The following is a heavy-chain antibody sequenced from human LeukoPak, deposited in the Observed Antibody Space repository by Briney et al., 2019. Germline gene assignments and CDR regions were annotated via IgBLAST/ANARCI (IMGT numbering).Heavy chain of an antibody. D-gene: IGHD6-13*01. CDR2: IYPGDSDT. Sequence: GESLRISCKGSGYSFTSYWIGWVRQMPGKGLEWMGIIYPGDSDTRYSPSFQGQVTISADKSISTAYLQWSSLKASNTAMYYCARRDSSSWPDFDYWGQGTLVTVSS. CDR1: GYSFTSYW. J-gene: IGHJ4*02. CDR3: ARRDSSSWPDFDY. V-gene: IGHV5-51*01.